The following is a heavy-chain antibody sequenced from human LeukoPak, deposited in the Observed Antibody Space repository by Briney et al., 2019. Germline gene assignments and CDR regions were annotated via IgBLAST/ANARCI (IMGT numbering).Heavy chain of an antibody. CDR1: GGSFSGYY. CDR2: INHSGST. D-gene: IGHD6-13*01. V-gene: IGHV4-34*01. Sequence: SETLSLTCAVYGGSFSGYYWSWIRQPPGKGLEWIGEINHSGSTNYNPSLKSRVTISVDTSKNQFSLKLSSVTAADTAVYYCARGAGGGRSLQIYYYYGMDVWGQGTTVTVSS. CDR3: ARGAGGGRSLQIYYYYGMDV. J-gene: IGHJ6*02.